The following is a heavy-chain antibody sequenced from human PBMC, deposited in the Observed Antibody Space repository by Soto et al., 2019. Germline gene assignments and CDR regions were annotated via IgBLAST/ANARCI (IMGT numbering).Heavy chain of an antibody. CDR3: ASCPQSCITSSPCCLFFDY. Sequence: SVKVSCKASGGTFSSYAISWVRQAPGQGLEWMGGIIPIFGTANYAQKFQGRVTITADESTSTAYMELSSLRSEDTAVYYCASCPQSCITSSPCCLFFDYWGQGTLVTVSS. CDR1: GGTFSSYA. V-gene: IGHV1-69*13. CDR2: IIPIFGTA. D-gene: IGHD3-10*01. J-gene: IGHJ4*02.